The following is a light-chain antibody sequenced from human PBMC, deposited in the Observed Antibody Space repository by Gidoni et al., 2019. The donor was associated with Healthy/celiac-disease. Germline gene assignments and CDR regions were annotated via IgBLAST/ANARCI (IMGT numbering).Light chain of an antibody. CDR2: KAS. J-gene: IGKJ3*01. V-gene: IGKV1-5*03. Sequence: IQMTQSPSTLSASVGDRVTITCRASQSISSWLAWYQQKPGKAPNLLIYKASSLESGVPSRFSGSGSGTEFTLTISSLQPDDFATYYCQQYNSYSGITFGPGTKVDIK. CDR1: QSISSW. CDR3: QQYNSYSGIT.